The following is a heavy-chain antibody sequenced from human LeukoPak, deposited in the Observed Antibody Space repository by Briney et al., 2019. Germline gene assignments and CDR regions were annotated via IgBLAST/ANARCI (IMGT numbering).Heavy chain of an antibody. D-gene: IGHD6-19*01. CDR3: ARDGVAGYSSGWYGNDAFDI. V-gene: IGHV3-74*01. Sequence: GGSLRLSCAASGFTFSRYWMHWVRQAPGKGLVWVSRINSDGGSTSYADSVKGRFTISRDTAKNTLYLQMNRLRAEDTAVYYCARDGVAGYSSGWYGNDAFDIWGQGTMVTVSS. CDR2: INSDGGST. CDR1: GFTFSRYW. J-gene: IGHJ3*02.